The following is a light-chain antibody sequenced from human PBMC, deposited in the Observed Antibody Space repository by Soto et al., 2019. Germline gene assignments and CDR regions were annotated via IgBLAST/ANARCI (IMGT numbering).Light chain of an antibody. Sequence: DIQMTQSPTSLSASVGDRVTITCRASQGIRNFVAWYQQKPGKAPKLLIYAASTLQSGVPSRFGGSGSGTDFTLTINSLQPEDVATYYCQKYSSVPVFGPGTKVEIK. V-gene: IGKV1-27*01. CDR3: QKYSSVPV. J-gene: IGKJ3*01. CDR1: QGIRNF. CDR2: AAS.